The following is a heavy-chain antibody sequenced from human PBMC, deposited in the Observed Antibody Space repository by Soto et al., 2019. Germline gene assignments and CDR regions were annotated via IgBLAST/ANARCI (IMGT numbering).Heavy chain of an antibody. CDR2: IYWDDDK. D-gene: IGHD3-3*01. J-gene: IGHJ4*02. V-gene: IGHV2-5*02. CDR1: GFSLTTSGVG. Sequence: QITLNESGPTVVKPTETLTLTCTFSGFSLTTSGVGVGWVRQSPGKAPERLAFIYWDDDKRYSTSLKSRLTITKDTSKKQVVLTMANVDPADTATYYCAHRVLRAVFGLVTTTAIYFDFWGQGTPVVVSS. CDR3: AHRVLRAVFGLVTTTAIYFDF.